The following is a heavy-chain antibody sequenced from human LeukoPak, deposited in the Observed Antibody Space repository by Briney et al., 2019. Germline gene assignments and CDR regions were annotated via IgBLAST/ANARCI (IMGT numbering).Heavy chain of an antibody. CDR3: ARNSGSQAMDI. CDR1: GFTFSSYG. V-gene: IGHV3-33*01. CDR2: IWYDGSNK. D-gene: IGHD1-26*01. J-gene: IGHJ3*02. Sequence: GGSLRLSCAAPGFTFSSYGMHWVRQAPGRGLEWVAVIWYDGSNKYYADSVKSRFAISRDNSKNTLYLQMNSLRAEDTAVYYCARNSGSQAMDIWGQGTMVTVSS.